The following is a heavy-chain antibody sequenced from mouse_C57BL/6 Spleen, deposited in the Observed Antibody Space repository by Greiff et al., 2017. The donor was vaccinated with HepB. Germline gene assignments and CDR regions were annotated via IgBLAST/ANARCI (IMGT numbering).Heavy chain of an antibody. D-gene: IGHD1-1*01. Sequence: QVQLKESGAELMKPGASVKLSCKATGYTFTGYWVEWVKQRPGHGLEWIGEILPGSGSTNYNEKFKGKATFTADTSSNTAYMQLNSLTTDDSAIYCCALITTVAYAIDYWGQGTSVTGSS. J-gene: IGHJ4*01. V-gene: IGHV1-9*01. CDR3: ALITTVAYAIDY. CDR1: GYTFTGYW. CDR2: ILPGSGST.